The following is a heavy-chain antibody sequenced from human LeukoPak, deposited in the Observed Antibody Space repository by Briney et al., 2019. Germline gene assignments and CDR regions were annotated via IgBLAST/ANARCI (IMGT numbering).Heavy chain of an antibody. D-gene: IGHD4-17*01. J-gene: IGHJ4*02. V-gene: IGHV4-59*01. CDR3: ARTASTVTTAIDY. CDR1: GGSISGYY. Sequence: PSETLSLTCTVSGGSISGYYWSWIRQPPGRGLEWIGYIDYSESTNYNPSLKSRVTISVDTSKNQFSLRLRYVTAADTAVYYCARTASTVTTAIDYWGQGTLVTVSS. CDR2: IDYSEST.